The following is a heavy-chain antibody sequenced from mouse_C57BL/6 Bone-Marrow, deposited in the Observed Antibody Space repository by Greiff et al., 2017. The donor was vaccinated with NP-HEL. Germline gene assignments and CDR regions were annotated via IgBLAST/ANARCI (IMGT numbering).Heavy chain of an antibody. Sequence: QVQLQQPGAELVRPGTSVKLSCKASGYTFTSYWMHWVKQRPGQGLEWIGVIDPSDSYTNYNQKFKGKATLTVDTSSSTAYMQLSSLTSEDSAVYYCARGARYFDYWGQGTTLTVSS. D-gene: IGHD3-1*01. CDR3: ARGARYFDY. CDR1: GYTFTSYW. J-gene: IGHJ2*01. CDR2: IDPSDSYT. V-gene: IGHV1-59*01.